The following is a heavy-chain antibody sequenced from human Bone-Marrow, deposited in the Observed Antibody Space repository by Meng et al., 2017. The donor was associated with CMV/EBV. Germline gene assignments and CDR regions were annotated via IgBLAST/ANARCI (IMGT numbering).Heavy chain of an antibody. CDR2: IYHSGST. V-gene: IGHV4-38-2*02. CDR3: ARDLGIAVADY. CDR1: GYSISSGYY. J-gene: IGHJ4*02. D-gene: IGHD6-19*01. Sequence: GSLRLSCTVSGYSISSGYYWGWIRQPPGKGLEWIGSIYHSGSTYYNPSLKSRVTISVDTSKNQFSLKLSSVTAADTAVYYCARDLGIAVADYWGQGTLVTVSS.